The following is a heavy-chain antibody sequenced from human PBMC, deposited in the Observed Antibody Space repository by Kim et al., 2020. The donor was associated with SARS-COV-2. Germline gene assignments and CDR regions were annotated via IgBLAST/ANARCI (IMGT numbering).Heavy chain of an antibody. CDR3: AREAVINRVVRGVISKGLGY. CDR1: GYTFTSYY. CDR2: INPSGGST. Sequence: ASVKVSCKASGYTFTSYYMHWVRQAPGQGLEWMGIINPSGGSTSYAQKFRGRVTMTRDTSTSTVYMELSSLRSEDTAVYYCAREAVINRVVRGVISKGLGYWGQGTLLTVSS. J-gene: IGHJ4*02. V-gene: IGHV1-46*01. D-gene: IGHD3-10*01.